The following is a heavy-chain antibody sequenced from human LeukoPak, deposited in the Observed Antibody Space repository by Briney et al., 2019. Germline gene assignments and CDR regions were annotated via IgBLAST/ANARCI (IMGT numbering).Heavy chain of an antibody. CDR3: AKGAAGVAASRDSFDP. Sequence: GGSLRLSCEVSGFTFNAYAMHWVRQAPGKGLEWVAVVIYDGSDKYYADSVQGRFTISRDNSKNTLYLQMNSLRPDDTAFYFCAKGAAGVAASRDSFDPRGQGTLVTVSS. D-gene: IGHD6-6*01. CDR2: VIYDGSDK. CDR1: GFTFNAYA. J-gene: IGHJ5*02. V-gene: IGHV3-30*04.